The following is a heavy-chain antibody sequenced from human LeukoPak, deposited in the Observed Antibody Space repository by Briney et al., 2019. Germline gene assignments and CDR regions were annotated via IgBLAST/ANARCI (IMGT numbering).Heavy chain of an antibody. Sequence: GGSLRLXCAASGFTGSSNYMSWVRQAPGKGLEWVSVIYSGGSTYYADSVKGRFTISRDNSKNTLYLQMNSLRAEDTAVYYCARDRYYDSSGYFDPDAFDIWGQGTMVTVSS. CDR1: GFTGSSNY. V-gene: IGHV3-53*01. CDR3: ARDRYYDSSGYFDPDAFDI. CDR2: IYSGGST. D-gene: IGHD3-22*01. J-gene: IGHJ3*02.